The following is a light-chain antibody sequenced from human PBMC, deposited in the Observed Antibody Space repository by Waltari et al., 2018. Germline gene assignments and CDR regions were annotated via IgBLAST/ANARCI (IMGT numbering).Light chain of an antibody. J-gene: IGLJ1*01. CDR1: RSDVGTHNY. Sequence: QSALTQPASVSGSPGQSITISCTGTRSDVGTHNYVSWYQQRPGKAPDLIIFDVSNRPSGVYIRFSGSKSGNTASLTIYGLQAEDEADYYCNSYTNSGTYVFGSGTKVTVL. CDR3: NSYTNSGTYV. V-gene: IGLV2-14*03. CDR2: DVS.